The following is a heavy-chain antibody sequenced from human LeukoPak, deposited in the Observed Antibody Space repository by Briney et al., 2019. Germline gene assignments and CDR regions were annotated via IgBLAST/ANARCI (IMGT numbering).Heavy chain of an antibody. J-gene: IGHJ5*02. D-gene: IGHD3-3*01. CDR3: ARVGVGIYDFWSGYFRDP. CDR2: VSDSGGST. Sequence: GGSLRLSCAASGFTFSTYAMSWVRQAPGKGLEWVSAVSDSGGSTFYADSVKGRFTISRDNSKNTLYLQMNSLRAEDTAVYYCARVGVGIYDFWSGYFRDPWGQGTLVTVSS. CDR1: GFTFSTYA. V-gene: IGHV3-23*01.